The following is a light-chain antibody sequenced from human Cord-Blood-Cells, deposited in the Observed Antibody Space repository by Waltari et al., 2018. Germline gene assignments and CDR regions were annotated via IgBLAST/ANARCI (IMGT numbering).Light chain of an antibody. J-gene: IGKJ2*01. Sequence: DIQMTQSPSSLSASVGARVTITCRASQGISSYLNWYQQKPGKAPKLLIYAASSLQSGVPSRFSGSGSGTDFTLTISSLQPEEFATYYCQQSYSTPYTFGQGTKLEIK. CDR1: QGISSY. V-gene: IGKV1-39*01. CDR2: AAS. CDR3: QQSYSTPYT.